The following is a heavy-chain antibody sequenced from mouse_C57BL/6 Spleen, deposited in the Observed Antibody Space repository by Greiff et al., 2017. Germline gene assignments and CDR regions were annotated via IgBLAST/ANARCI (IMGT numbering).Heavy chain of an antibody. J-gene: IGHJ4*01. CDR2: IYPGDGDT. Sequence: QVQLQQSGPELVKPGASVKISCKASGYAFSSSWMNWVKQRPGKGLEWIGRIYPGDGDTNYNGKFKGKATLTADKSSSTAYMQLSSLTSEDSAVYFCARRREDYAMDYWGQGTSVTVSS. CDR3: ARRREDYAMDY. V-gene: IGHV1-82*01. CDR1: GYAFSSSW.